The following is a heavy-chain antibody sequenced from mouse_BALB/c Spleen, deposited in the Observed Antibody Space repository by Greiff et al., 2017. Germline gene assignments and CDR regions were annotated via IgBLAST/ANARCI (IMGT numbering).Heavy chain of an antibody. D-gene: IGHD2-1*01. J-gene: IGHJ4*01. Sequence: EVKVVESGGGLVKPGGSLKLSCAASGFTFSSYAMSWVRQTPEKRLEWVASISSGGSTYYPDSVMGRFTISRDNARNLRYLQMNSLRSEDTAMYYCVMGGNPSTTAMDYWGQGTSGTGSS. CDR2: ISSGGST. V-gene: IGHV5-6-5*01. CDR1: GFTFSSYA. CDR3: VMGGNPSTTAMDY.